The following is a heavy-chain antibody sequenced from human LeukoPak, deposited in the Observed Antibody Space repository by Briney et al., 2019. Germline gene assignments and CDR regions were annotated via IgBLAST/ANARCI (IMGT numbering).Heavy chain of an antibody. Sequence: SETLSLTCNVSGGSISDYYLSWIRQSPGKGLEWIGYRYYTGSSSQNPSLKRRVSISLDTPKNQFTLQLTSVTAADTAVYYCAMTYDFWTGSFDYWGQGSLVTVSS. J-gene: IGHJ4*02. CDR3: AMTYDFWTGSFDY. V-gene: IGHV4-59*01. CDR2: RYYTGSS. CDR1: GGSISDYY. D-gene: IGHD3-3*01.